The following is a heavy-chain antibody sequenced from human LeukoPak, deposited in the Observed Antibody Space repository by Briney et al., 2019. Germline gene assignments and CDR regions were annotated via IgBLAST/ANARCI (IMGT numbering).Heavy chain of an antibody. V-gene: IGHV1-2*02. CDR1: VYTFPVYY. CDR3: ARDTGSPYYFDY. J-gene: IGHJ4*02. D-gene: IGHD3-10*01. Sequence: ASLMVSCKASVYTFPVYYMHWVRQAPGQALEWMGWINPNSGATNFAQKFQGRVTMTRDTSISTAYMELSRVRSDDTAVYYCARDTGSPYYFDYWGQGTLVTVSS. CDR2: INPNSGAT.